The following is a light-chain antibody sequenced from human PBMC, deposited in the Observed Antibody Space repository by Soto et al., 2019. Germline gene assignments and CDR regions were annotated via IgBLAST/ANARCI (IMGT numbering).Light chain of an antibody. CDR2: DNY. CDR3: GTWDSSLSVV. CDR1: SSNIGNNY. Sequence: QLVLTQPPSVSAAPGQKVTISCSGSSSNIGNNYVSWYQQLPGTAPKLLIYDNYKRPSGIPDRFSGSKSGTSATLGITGLQTGDEADYYCGTWDSSLSVVFGGGTQLTVL. J-gene: IGLJ3*02. V-gene: IGLV1-51*01.